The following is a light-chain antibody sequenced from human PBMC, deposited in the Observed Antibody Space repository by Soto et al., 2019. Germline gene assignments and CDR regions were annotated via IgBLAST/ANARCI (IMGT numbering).Light chain of an antibody. CDR2: GAS. J-gene: IGKJ4*01. V-gene: IGKV3-15*01. CDR3: QQYHHWPVT. Sequence: EIMMTQSPAILSVSPVERATLSCRASQSVSINLAWYQQKPDQVPRLLIYGASTRATGIPARFSGSGSGTEFTLSISSLQSEDAAVYYCQQYHHWPVTFGGGTKVDI. CDR1: QSVSIN.